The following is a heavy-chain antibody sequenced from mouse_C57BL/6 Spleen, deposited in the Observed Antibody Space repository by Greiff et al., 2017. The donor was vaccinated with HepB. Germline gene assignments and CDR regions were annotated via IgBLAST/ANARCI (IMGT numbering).Heavy chain of an antibody. J-gene: IGHJ2*01. Sequence: EVQLQQSGAELVRPGASVKLSCTASGFNIKDYYMHWVKQRPEQGLEWIGRIDPEDGDTEYAPKFQGKATMTADTSSNTAYLQLSSLTSEDTAVYYCTSGYDYDRGYYFDYWGQGTTLTVSP. CDR1: GFNIKDYY. V-gene: IGHV14-1*01. CDR2: IDPEDGDT. D-gene: IGHD2-4*01. CDR3: TSGYDYDRGYYFDY.